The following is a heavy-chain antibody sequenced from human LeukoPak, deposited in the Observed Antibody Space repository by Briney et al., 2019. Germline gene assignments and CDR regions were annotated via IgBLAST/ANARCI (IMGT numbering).Heavy chain of an antibody. Sequence: GGSLRLSCAASGFTFSSHSMNWVRQAPGKGLEWVSSISSSSSYIYYADSVKGRFTISRDNAKNSLYLQMNSLRAEDTAVCYCARDYYCSGGSCYSPHYWGQGTLVTVSS. V-gene: IGHV3-21*01. D-gene: IGHD2-15*01. CDR1: GFTFSSHS. CDR3: ARDYYCSGGSCYSPHY. J-gene: IGHJ4*02. CDR2: ISSSSSYI.